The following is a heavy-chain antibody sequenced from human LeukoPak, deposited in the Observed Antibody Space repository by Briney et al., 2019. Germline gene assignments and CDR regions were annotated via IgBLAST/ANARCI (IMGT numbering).Heavy chain of an antibody. V-gene: IGHV3-30-3*01. CDR1: GLTFSSHA. CDR2: ISQDGSDR. CDR3: AKGQAVAGTADFDY. D-gene: IGHD6-19*01. J-gene: IGHJ4*02. Sequence: GGSLRLSCAASGLTFSSHAMHWVRQAPGKGLEWVAVISQDGSDRHYPDSVKGRFTISRGNSKNTLYLQMNSLRAEDTAVYYCAKGQAVAGTADFDYWGQGTLVTVSS.